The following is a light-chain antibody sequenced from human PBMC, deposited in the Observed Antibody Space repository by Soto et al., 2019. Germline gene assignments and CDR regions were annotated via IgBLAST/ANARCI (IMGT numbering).Light chain of an antibody. V-gene: IGKV1-5*03. CDR1: QSISSY. CDR2: KAS. CDR3: QQYNSYPLT. Sequence: IQITPSPSPLSASVGGRVTIPCRASQSISSYLAWYQQKPGKAPKLLIYKASSRASGVPARFSGSGSGTDFTLTISCLEPEDFAAYYCQQYNSYPLTFGGGTKVDIK. J-gene: IGKJ4*01.